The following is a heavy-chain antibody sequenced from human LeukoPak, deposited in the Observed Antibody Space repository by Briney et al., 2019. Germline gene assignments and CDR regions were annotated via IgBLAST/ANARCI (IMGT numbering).Heavy chain of an antibody. Sequence: SESLSLSCTVSGGSISNNYWSWIRQPPGKGLGWNGYIYYSGSTNTNPSLKSRVTISIDTSKNQFSLKLSSVTAADTAVYYCARWGGFYFGMDVWGKGTTVTVSS. CDR2: IYYSGST. CDR3: ARWGGFYFGMDV. CDR1: GGSISNNY. D-gene: IGHD3-16*01. V-gene: IGHV4-59*01. J-gene: IGHJ6*04.